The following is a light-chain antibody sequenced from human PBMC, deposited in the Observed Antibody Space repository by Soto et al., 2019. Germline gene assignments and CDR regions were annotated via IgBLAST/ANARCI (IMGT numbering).Light chain of an antibody. CDR1: QSIGSA. Sequence: EIVLTQSPATLSLSPGDMATLSCISSQSIGSAVAWYHQRSGQAPRLLIYGASTRATGIPARFSGSGSGTEFTLTISSLQSEDFAVYYCQQYNNWLTWTFGQGTKWIS. CDR2: GAS. V-gene: IGKV3-15*01. J-gene: IGKJ1*01. CDR3: QQYNNWLTWT.